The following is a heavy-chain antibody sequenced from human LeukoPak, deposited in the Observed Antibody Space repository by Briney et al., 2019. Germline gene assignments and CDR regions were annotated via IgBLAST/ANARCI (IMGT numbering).Heavy chain of an antibody. CDR3: AKVGAWELQRVFEN. CDR1: GFTFSSYW. V-gene: IGHV3-7*01. Sequence: PGGSLRLSCEVSGFTFSSYWMTWARHIPGKGLEWVANINHDGSEQHYVESVKGRFTISRDNGRNSLYLQMDSLRVDDTAVYYCAKVGAWELQRVFENWGQGTLVTVSS. J-gene: IGHJ4*02. CDR2: INHDGSEQ. D-gene: IGHD1-26*01.